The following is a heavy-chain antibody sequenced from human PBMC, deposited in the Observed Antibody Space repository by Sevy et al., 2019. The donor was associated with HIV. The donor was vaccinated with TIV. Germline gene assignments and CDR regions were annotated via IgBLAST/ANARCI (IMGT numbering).Heavy chain of an antibody. Sequence: SLKISCAASGFTFDDYAMHWVRQAPGKGLEWVSGISWNSGSIGYADSVKGRFTISRDNAKNSLYLQMNSLRAEDTALYYCAKAGGGYDYSGPFDPWGQGTLVTVSS. CDR3: AKAGGGYDYSGPFDP. CDR2: ISWNSGSI. J-gene: IGHJ5*02. V-gene: IGHV3-9*01. CDR1: GFTFDDYA. D-gene: IGHD5-12*01.